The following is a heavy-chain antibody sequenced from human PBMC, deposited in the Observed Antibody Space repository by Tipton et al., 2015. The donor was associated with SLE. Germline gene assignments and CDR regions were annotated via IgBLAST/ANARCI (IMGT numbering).Heavy chain of an antibody. V-gene: IGHV4-59*01. J-gene: IGHJ6*03. CDR2: VYYSGST. CDR1: SDSISSYY. Sequence: TLSLTCTISSDSISSYYWSWIRQPPGKGLEWIGYVYYSGSTNYNPSLKSRVTISVDTSKNQFSLKLSSVTAADTAVYYCARAEGYSTSVDYYYYMDVWGKGTTVTVSS. CDR3: ARAEGYSTSVDYYYYMDV. D-gene: IGHD6-6*01.